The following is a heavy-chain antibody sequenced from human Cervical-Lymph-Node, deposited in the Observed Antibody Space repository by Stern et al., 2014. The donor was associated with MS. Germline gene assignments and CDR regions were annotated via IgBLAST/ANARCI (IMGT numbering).Heavy chain of an antibody. Sequence: EVQLVQSGGGSVQPGRSLRLSWAASGFTFDDFAMHWVRQVPGQGLEWVSVTSWNSNNIGYADSVRGRFTISRDNAKNSLYLQMNGLRPEDTALYYCAKDISERHYYFDSWGEGILVTVSS. V-gene: IGHV3-9*01. D-gene: IGHD3-16*02. J-gene: IGHJ4*02. CDR2: TSWNSNNI. CDR1: GFTFDDFA. CDR3: AKDISERHYYFDS.